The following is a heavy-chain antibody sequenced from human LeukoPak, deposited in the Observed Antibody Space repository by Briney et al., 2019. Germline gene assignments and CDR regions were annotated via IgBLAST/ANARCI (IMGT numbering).Heavy chain of an antibody. CDR3: AKAAGYCSNTSCLGAFDI. CDR1: GFTFSSYA. V-gene: IGHV3-23*01. D-gene: IGHD2-2*01. J-gene: IGHJ3*02. CDR2: ISGSGGST. Sequence: PGGSLRLSCAASGFTFSSYAMSWVRQAPGKGLEWVSAISGSGGSTYYADSVKGRFTISRDNSKNTLYLQMNSLRAEDTAVYYCAKAAGYCSNTSCLGAFDIWGQGTMVTVSS.